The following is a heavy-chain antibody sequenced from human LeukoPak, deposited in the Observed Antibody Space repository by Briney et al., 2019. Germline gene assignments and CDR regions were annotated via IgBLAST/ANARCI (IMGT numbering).Heavy chain of an antibody. CDR1: GGSISSSSYY. CDR2: IYYSGST. J-gene: IGHJ4*02. CDR3: ARDPLKGFDY. V-gene: IGHV4-39*07. Sequence: SETLSLTCTVSGGSISSSSYYWGWIRQPPGKGLEWIGSIYYSGSTYYNPSLKSRVTISVDTSKNQFSLKLSSVTAADTAVYYCARDPLKGFDYWGQGMLVTVPS.